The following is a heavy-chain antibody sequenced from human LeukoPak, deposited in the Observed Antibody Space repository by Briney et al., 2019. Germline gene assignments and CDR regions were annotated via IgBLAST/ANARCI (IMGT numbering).Heavy chain of an antibody. V-gene: IGHV4-4*08. CDR3: ARETLGLFEY. J-gene: IGHJ4*02. CDR2: IFYSGST. CDR1: GGSISSFY. Sequence: TSETLPLTCTVSGGSISSFYWSWIRQPPGKGLEWIGNIFYSGSTNYNTSLKNRVTISVDKSKSQFSLKLSSVTAADTAVYYCARETLGLFEYWGQGTLVTVSS.